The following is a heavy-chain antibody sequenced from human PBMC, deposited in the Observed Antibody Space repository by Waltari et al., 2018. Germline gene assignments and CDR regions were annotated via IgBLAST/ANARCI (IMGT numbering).Heavy chain of an antibody. CDR3: AREGPGYYMDV. CDR1: GGSISSYY. Sequence: QVQLQESGPGLVKPSETLSLTCTVSGGSISSYYWSWIRQPPGKGLEWIGYIYYSGSTNYNPSLKSRVTISVDTSKNQFSLKLSSVTAADTAVYYCAREGPGYYMDVWGKGTTVTVSS. J-gene: IGHJ6*03. V-gene: IGHV4-59*01. CDR2: IYYSGST.